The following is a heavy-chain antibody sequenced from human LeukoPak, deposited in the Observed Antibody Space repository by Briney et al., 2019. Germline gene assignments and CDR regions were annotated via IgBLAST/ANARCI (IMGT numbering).Heavy chain of an antibody. CDR1: GFTVSDNY. V-gene: IGHV3-66*01. CDR3: AREKGILELIY. J-gene: IGHJ4*02. Sequence: GGSLRLSCAASGFTVSDNYMSWVRQAPGKGLEWGSVIYSGSNTYYADSVKGRFTISRDNSKNTLYLQMNSLRAEDTAVYYCAREKGILELIYWGQGTLVTVSS. D-gene: IGHD3-10*01. CDR2: IYSGSNT.